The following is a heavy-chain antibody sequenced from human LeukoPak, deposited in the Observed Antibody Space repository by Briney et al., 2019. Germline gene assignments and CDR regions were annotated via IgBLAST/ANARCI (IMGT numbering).Heavy chain of an antibody. CDR2: IIPIFGTA. D-gene: IGHD2-21*02. CDR1: GGTFISYA. Sequence: GASVKVSCKASGGTFISYAISWVRQAPGQGLEWMGRIIPIFGTANYAQKFQGRVTITTDESTSTAYMELSSLRSENTAVYYCARESEASDVCGGDCYALDYWGQGTLVTVSS. V-gene: IGHV1-69*05. CDR3: ARESEASDVCGGDCYALDY. J-gene: IGHJ4*02.